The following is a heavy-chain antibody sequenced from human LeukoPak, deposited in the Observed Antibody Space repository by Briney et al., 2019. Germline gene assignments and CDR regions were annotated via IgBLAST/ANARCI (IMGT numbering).Heavy chain of an antibody. CDR2: INHSGST. CDR1: GGSFSGYY. CDR3: ARGTTVDYYFDY. V-gene: IGHV4-34*01. D-gene: IGHD4-23*01. J-gene: IGHJ4*02. Sequence: SETLSLTCAVCGGSFSGYYWSWIRQPPGKGLEWIGEINHSGSTNYNPSLKSRVTISVDTSKNQFSLKLSSVTAADTAVYYCARGTTVDYYFDYCGQGTLVTVSS.